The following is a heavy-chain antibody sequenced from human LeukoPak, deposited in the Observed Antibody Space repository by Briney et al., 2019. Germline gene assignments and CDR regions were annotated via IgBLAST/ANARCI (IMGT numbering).Heavy chain of an antibody. CDR1: GFTFSSYA. V-gene: IGHV3-48*01. CDR3: ARDRTGGSFFDY. J-gene: IGHJ4*02. D-gene: IGHD3-16*01. CDR2: ISSSSSTI. Sequence: PGGSLRLSCAASGFTFSSYALHWVRQAPGKGLEWVSYISSSSSTIYYADSVKGRFTISRDNAKNSLYLQMNSLRAEDTAVYYCARDRTGGSFFDYGGKGTLVTVS.